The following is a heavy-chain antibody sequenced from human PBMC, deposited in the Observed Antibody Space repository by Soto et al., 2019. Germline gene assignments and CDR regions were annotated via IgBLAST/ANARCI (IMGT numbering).Heavy chain of an antibody. CDR3: ARAPSYGGKAYIMDV. CDR2: MFYNGST. CDR1: GGSINSGVYY. D-gene: IGHD4-17*01. V-gene: IGHV4-31*03. J-gene: IGHJ6*02. Sequence: QVQLQESGPGLVKPSQTLSLTCTVSGGSINSGVYYWNWIRQYPGKGLEWIGYMFYNGSTYYSPALKSRLSISVDTYKKLFSLRLSSVTAADTAVYYCARAPSYGGKAYIMDVWGQGTTVIVSS.